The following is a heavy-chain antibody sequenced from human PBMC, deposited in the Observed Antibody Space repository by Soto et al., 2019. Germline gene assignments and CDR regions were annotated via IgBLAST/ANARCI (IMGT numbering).Heavy chain of an antibody. CDR2: ISWNSGSI. D-gene: IGHD2-2*01. CDR3: AKDMGCSSTSCYYYYYYGMDV. Sequence: GGSLRLSCAASGLTFDDYAMHWVRQAPGKGLEWVSGISWNSGSIGYADSVKGRFTISRDNAKNSLYLQMNSLRAEDTALYYCAKDMGCSSTSCYYYYYYGMDVWGQGTTVTVSS. CDR1: GLTFDDYA. V-gene: IGHV3-9*01. J-gene: IGHJ6*02.